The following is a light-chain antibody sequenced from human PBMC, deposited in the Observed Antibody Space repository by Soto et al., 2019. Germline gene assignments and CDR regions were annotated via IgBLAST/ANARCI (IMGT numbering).Light chain of an antibody. CDR2: DAS. CDR3: QQRSNWPST. CDR1: QSVSSS. Sequence: EIVLTQSPATLSLSPGARAALSCRASQSVSSSLAWYQQKPGQAPRLLIYDASKLAPGIPARFTGSGSGTDFTLTISSLEPEDFAVYFCQQRSNWPSTFGGGTKVEI. V-gene: IGKV3-11*01. J-gene: IGKJ4*01.